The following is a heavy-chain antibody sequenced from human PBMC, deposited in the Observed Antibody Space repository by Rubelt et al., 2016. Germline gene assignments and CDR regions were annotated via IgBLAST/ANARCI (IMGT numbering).Heavy chain of an antibody. J-gene: IGHJ6*02. V-gene: IGHV3-66*01. CDR3: ARESITICGVTISDVDV. CDR1: GFTLSTYW. CDR2: IYSGGNT. Sequence: EVQLVESGGGLVQPGGSLRLSCAASGFTLSTYWMSWVRQAPGKGLEWVSFIYSGGNTYYADSVKGRITTSRDSSKNTLNLQMNRLRAEETGVYYCARESITICGVTISDVDVWGQGTTVTVS. D-gene: IGHD3-3*01.